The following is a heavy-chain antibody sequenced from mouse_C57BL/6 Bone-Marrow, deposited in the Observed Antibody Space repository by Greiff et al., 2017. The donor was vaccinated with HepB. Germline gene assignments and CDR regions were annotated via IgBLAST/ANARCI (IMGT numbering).Heavy chain of an antibody. Sequence: EVMLVESGGGLVQPGGSLKLSCAASGFTFSDYGMAWVRQAPRKGPEWVAFISNLAYSIYYADTVTGRFTISRENAKNTLYLEMSSLRSEDTAMYYCARSSTMAWFAYWGQGTLVTVSA. J-gene: IGHJ3*01. CDR2: ISNLAYSI. D-gene: IGHD2-1*01. CDR1: GFTFSDYG. V-gene: IGHV5-15*01. CDR3: ARSSTMAWFAY.